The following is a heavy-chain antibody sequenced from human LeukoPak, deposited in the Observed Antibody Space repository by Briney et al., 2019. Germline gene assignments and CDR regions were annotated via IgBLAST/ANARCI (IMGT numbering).Heavy chain of an antibody. J-gene: IGHJ4*02. D-gene: IGHD3-22*01. V-gene: IGHV3-30*18. CDR3: AKGSYDSSGYYFDY. Sequence: GGSLRLSRPPSVFTFISYGMHCLRQAPGKGLEWVAVISYDGSNKYYADSVKGRFTISRDNSKNTLYLQMNSLRAEDTAVYYCAKGSYDSSGYYFDYWGQGTLVTVSS. CDR2: ISYDGSNK. CDR1: VFTFISYG.